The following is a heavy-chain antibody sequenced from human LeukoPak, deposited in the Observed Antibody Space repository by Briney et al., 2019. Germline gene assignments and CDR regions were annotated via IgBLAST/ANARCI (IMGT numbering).Heavy chain of an antibody. CDR1: GGTFSSYA. V-gene: IGHV1-69*13. D-gene: IGHD5-18*01. J-gene: IGHJ4*02. CDR2: IIPIFGTA. CDR3: ARLWIPYRREGNYFDY. Sequence: SVTVSCTASGGTFSSYAISWVRQAPGQGLEWMGGIIPIFGTANYAQKFQGRVTITADESTSTAYMELSSLRSEDTAVYYCARLWIPYRREGNYFDYWGQGTLVTVSS.